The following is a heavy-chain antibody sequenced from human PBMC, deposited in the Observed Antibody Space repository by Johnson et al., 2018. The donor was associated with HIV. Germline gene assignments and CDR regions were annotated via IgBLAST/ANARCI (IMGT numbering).Heavy chain of an antibody. V-gene: IGHV3-33*01. J-gene: IGHJ3*02. D-gene: IGHD6-19*01. CDR1: GFTFNSYG. CDR2: IWSDGSNK. CDR3: ARFRQWLVFPAFDI. Sequence: QVQLVESGGGVVRPGGSLRLSCAASGFTFNSYGMHWVRQAPGKGLEWVAVIWSDGSNKYYAASVKGRFTISRDNSKNTLYLQMNSLRAEDTALYYCARFRQWLVFPAFDIWGQGTMVTVSS.